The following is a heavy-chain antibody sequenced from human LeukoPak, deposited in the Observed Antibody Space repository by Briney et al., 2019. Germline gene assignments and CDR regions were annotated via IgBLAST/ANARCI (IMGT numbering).Heavy chain of an antibody. CDR3: ARGMDGYGPDAFDI. V-gene: IGHV3-23*01. CDR2: ISGSGDYT. D-gene: IGHD5-24*01. Sequence: GGSMRLSCAASGFTFSTYAMSWVRQAPGKGLEWVSGISGSGDYTYYADSVKGRFTISRDSSKNTLYLQINSLRVEDTAVYYCARGMDGYGPDAFDIWGQGTMVTVSS. J-gene: IGHJ3*02. CDR1: GFTFSTYA.